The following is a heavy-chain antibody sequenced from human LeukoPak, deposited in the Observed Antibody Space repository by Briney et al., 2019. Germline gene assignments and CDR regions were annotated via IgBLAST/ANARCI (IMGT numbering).Heavy chain of an antibody. J-gene: IGHJ4*02. CDR3: AKLDYSPDYDFWSGYSDS. CDR2: IRYDGSNK. D-gene: IGHD3-3*01. CDR1: GFTFSSYG. V-gene: IGHV3-30*02. Sequence: PGGSLRLSCAASGFTFSSYGMHWVRQAPGKGLEWVAFIRYDGSNKYYADSVKGRFTISRDNSKNTLYLQINSLRAEDTAVYYCAKLDYSPDYDFWSGYSDSWGQGTLVTISS.